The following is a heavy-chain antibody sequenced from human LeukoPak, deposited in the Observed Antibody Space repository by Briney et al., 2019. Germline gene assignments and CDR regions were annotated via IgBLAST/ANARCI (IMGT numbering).Heavy chain of an antibody. CDR3: AAQRDVVVPDPYY. D-gene: IGHD2-2*01. CDR1: GFTFSSYG. J-gene: IGHJ4*02. Sequence: GGSLRLSCAASGFTFSSYGMHWVRQAPGKGLEWVAFIRHDGSYEYYADSVKGRFTISRDNSKNTLYLQMNSLRAEDTAVYYCAAQRDVVVPDPYYWGQGTLVTVSS. V-gene: IGHV3-30*02. CDR2: IRHDGSYE.